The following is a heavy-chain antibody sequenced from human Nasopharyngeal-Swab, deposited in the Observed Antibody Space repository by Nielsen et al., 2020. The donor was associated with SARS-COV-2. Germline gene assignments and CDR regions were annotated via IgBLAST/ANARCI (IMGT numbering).Heavy chain of an antibody. J-gene: IGHJ6*03. CDR2: TYYRSKWYN. Sequence: SQTLSLTCAISGDSVSSNSAAWNWIRQSPSRGLEWLGRTYYRSKWYNDYAVSVKSRITINPDTSKNQFSLQLNSVTPEDTAVYYCARARRTDIVVVPAAPRGYYMDVWGKGITVTVSS. CDR3: ARARRTDIVVVPAAPRGYYMDV. V-gene: IGHV6-1*01. D-gene: IGHD2-2*01. CDR1: GDSVSSNSAA.